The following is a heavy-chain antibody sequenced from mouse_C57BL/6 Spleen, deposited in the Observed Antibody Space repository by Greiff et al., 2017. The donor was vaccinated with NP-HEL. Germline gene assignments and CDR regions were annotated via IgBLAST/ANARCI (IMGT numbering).Heavy chain of an antibody. Sequence: QVQLQQPGAELVMPGASVKLSCKASGYTFTSYWMHWVKQRPGQGLEWIGEIDPSDSYTNYNQKFKGKSTLTVDKSSSTAYMQLSSLTSEDSAVYYCARGKYYGSPSYYFDYWGQGTTLTVSS. CDR1: GYTFTSYW. CDR3: ARGKYYGSPSYYFDY. D-gene: IGHD1-1*01. J-gene: IGHJ2*01. CDR2: IDPSDSYT. V-gene: IGHV1-69*01.